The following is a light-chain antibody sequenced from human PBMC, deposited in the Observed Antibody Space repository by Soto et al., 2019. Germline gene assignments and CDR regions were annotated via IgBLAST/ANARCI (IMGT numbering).Light chain of an antibody. CDR2: SDD. V-gene: IGLV1-44*01. CDR1: SSNIGSNA. J-gene: IGLJ3*02. CDR3: AAWGDSLNTWV. Sequence: QSVLTQPPSASRTPGQRFTISCSGSSSNIGSNAVSWYQHFPGTAPKVLIYSDDQRPSGVPDRFSGSKSGTSASLAISGLRAEDEADYFCAAWGDSLNTWVFGGGTKVTVL.